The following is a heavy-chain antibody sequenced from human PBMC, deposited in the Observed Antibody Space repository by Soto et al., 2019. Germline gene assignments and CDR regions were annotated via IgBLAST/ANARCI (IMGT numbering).Heavy chain of an antibody. J-gene: IGHJ4*02. CDR3: ARHSGSGSYYNAHSY. CDR1: GYSFTSYW. Sequence: PGESLKISCKGSGYSFTSYWIGWVRQMPGEGLEWMGIIYPGDSDTRYSPSFQGQVTISADKSISTAYLRWSSLKASDTAMYYCARHSGSGSYYNAHSYWGQGTLVTVSS. D-gene: IGHD3-10*01. CDR2: IYPGDSDT. V-gene: IGHV5-51*01.